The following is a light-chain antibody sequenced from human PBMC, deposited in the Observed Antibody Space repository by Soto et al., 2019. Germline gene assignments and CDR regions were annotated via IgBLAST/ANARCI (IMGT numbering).Light chain of an antibody. Sequence: DIQMTQSPSSLSASVGDRVTITCRASQSINRFLTWYQQKPGKGPNLLIYGASTLQSGVPLRFSGSGSGTDFTLTISSLQPEDFATYYCQQSQITPWTFGQGTKVEIK. J-gene: IGKJ1*01. CDR1: QSINRF. V-gene: IGKV1-39*01. CDR2: GAS. CDR3: QQSQITPWT.